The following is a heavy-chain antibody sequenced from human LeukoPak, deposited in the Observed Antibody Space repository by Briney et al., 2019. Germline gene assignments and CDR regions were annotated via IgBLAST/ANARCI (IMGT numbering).Heavy chain of an antibody. V-gene: IGHV1-18*01. Sequence: AWVSVSFSCSGSRFTIYGNSWVRQAHGQGIERMGWISAYNGNRNYYQKLQGRVTMTTHTSTSTAYMELRSLRSDDTAVYYCSRVMYYYDSSGYPPGDYWGQGTLVSVPA. CDR3: SRVMYYYDSSGYPPGDY. J-gene: IGHJ4*02. CDR2: ISAYNGNR. CDR1: GSRFTIYG. D-gene: IGHD3-22*01.